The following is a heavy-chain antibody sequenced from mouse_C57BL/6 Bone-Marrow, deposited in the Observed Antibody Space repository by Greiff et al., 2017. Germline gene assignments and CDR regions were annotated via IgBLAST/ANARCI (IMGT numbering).Heavy chain of an antibody. CDR2: IYPRDGST. V-gene: IGHV1-85*01. Sequence: QVQLQQSGPELVKPGASVKLSCKASGYTFTSYDITWVKQRPGQGLEWIGWIYPRDGSTTYNEKFKGKATLTVDTSSSTAYMELHSLTSEDSAVYFCARDYGSSYCYFDVWGTGTTVTVSS. CDR3: ARDYGSSYCYFDV. J-gene: IGHJ1*03. D-gene: IGHD1-1*01. CDR1: GYTFTSYD.